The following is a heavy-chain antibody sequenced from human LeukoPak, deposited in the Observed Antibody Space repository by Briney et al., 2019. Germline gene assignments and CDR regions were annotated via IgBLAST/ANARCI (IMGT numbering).Heavy chain of an antibody. Sequence: PGGSLRLSCAASGFTFSSYTIHRVRQAPGKGLEWVAVISYDGSNKYYADSVKGRFTISRDNSKNTLYLQMNSLRTEDTAVYYCTRTTHVGPGRIQLWSSLDYWGQGTLVTVSS. D-gene: IGHD5-18*01. CDR3: TRTTHVGPGRIQLWSSLDY. CDR2: ISYDGSNK. J-gene: IGHJ4*02. CDR1: GFTFSSYT. V-gene: IGHV3-30*04.